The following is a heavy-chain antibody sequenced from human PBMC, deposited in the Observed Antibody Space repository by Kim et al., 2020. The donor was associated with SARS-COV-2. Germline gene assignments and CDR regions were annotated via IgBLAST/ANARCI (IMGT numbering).Heavy chain of an antibody. CDR1: GFTFSSYA. J-gene: IGHJ5*02. Sequence: GGSLRLSCAASGFTFSSYAMSWVRQAPGKGLEWVSAISGSGGSTYYADSVKGRFTISRDNSKNTLYLQMNSLRAEDTAVYYCAKAPGRSGSYYSPGWFDPWGQGTLVTVSS. D-gene: IGHD3-10*01. CDR2: ISGSGGST. V-gene: IGHV3-23*01. CDR3: AKAPGRSGSYYSPGWFDP.